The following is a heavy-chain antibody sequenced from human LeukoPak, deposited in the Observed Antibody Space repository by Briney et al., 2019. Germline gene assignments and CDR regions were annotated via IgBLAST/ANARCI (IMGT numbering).Heavy chain of an antibody. J-gene: IGHJ4*02. V-gene: IGHV3-23*01. CDR1: GFTFNNYV. Sequence: GGSLRLSCAASGFTFNNYVMSWVRQAPGKGLEGVSVLFVGGASTLYADSVKGRFTISGDSSKNTLYLQMNGLRAEDTAVYFCAKECDYSPGHKFDLWGQGTLVTVSS. D-gene: IGHD4-11*01. CDR3: AKECDYSPGHKFDL. CDR2: LFVGGAST.